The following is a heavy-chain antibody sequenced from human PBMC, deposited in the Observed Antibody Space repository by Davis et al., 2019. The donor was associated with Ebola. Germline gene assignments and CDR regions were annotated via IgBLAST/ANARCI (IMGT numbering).Heavy chain of an antibody. CDR2: YYYTGST. D-gene: IGHD2-21*02. V-gene: IGHV4-30-4*07. CDR1: GGFFSSGGYS. J-gene: IGHJ4*02. Sequence: MPSETLSLTCAVSGGFFSSGGYSWNWIRQPPGKGLEWIGYYYYTGSTYYSPSLKSRVTISVDKSKNQFSLKLSSVTAADTAVYYCAREEYMVTATTFFDYWGQGSLVTVSS. CDR3: AREEYMVTATTFFDY.